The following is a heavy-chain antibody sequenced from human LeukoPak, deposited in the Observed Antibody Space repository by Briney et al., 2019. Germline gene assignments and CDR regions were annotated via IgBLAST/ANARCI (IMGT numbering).Heavy chain of an antibody. CDR3: ARLLPLQGEDV. Sequence: PPETLSLTCAVYGASFTGYYWSWFRQPPGKGLEWIGEINHSGGTNYNPSLKSRVTISLDTSNNQFSLKLSSVTAADTAVYYCARLLPLQGEDVWGQGTTVTVSS. D-gene: IGHD3-16*01. CDR2: INHSGGT. V-gene: IGHV4-34*01. CDR1: GASFTGYY. J-gene: IGHJ6*02.